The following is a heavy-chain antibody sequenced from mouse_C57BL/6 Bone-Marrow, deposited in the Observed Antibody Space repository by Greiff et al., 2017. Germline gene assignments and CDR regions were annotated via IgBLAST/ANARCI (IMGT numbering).Heavy chain of an antibody. D-gene: IGHD1-1*01. V-gene: IGHV1-54*01. CDR2: INPGSGGT. CDR3: ARAGSSPYYFDY. Sequence: VKLQQSGAELVRPGTSVKVSCKASGYAFTNYLIEWVKQRPGQGLEWIGVINPGSGGTNYNEKFKGKATLTADKSSSTAYMQLSSLTSEDSAVYFCARAGSSPYYFDYWGQGTTLTVAS. J-gene: IGHJ2*01. CDR1: GYAFTNYL.